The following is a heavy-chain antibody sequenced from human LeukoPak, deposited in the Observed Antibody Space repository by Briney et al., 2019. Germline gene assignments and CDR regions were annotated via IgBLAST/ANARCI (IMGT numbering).Heavy chain of an antibody. CDR1: GGSISTSNYY. D-gene: IGHD6-13*01. Sequence: SETLSLTCTVSGGSISTSNYYWGWIRQPPGKGLEWIGNIFYSGSTYYSPSLKSRVTISVDTSKNQFSLKLSSVTAADTAVYYCARGTGGSYSSSWAPFYFDYWGQGTLVTVSS. CDR3: ARGTGGSYSSSWAPFYFDY. J-gene: IGHJ4*02. CDR2: IFYSGST. V-gene: IGHV4-39*07.